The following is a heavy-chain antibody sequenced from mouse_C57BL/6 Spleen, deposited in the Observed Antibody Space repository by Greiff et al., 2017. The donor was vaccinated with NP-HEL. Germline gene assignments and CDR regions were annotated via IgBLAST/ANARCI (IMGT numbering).Heavy chain of an antibody. CDR2: IHPNSGRT. J-gene: IGHJ4*01. CDR1: GYTFTSYW. D-gene: IGHD1-1*01. CDR3: ARRYYGSSYDAMDY. V-gene: IGHV1-64*01. Sequence: QVHVKQPGAELVKPGASVKLSCKASGYTFTSYWMHWVKQRPGQGLEWIGMIHPNSGRTNYNEKFKGKATLTVDKSSSTAYMQLSSLTSEYSAVYYCARRYYGSSYDAMDYWGQGTSVTVSS.